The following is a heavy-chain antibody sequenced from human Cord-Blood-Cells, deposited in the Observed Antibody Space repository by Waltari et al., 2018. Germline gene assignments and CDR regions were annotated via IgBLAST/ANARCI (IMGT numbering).Heavy chain of an antibody. CDR2: IKQDGSEK. Sequence: EVQLVESGGGLVQPGGSLRLSCAASGLTFSSDWISWVRQAPGKGLEWVANIKQDGSEKYYVDSLKGRFTISRDNAKNSLYLQMNSLRAEDTAVYYCARGGDFDYWGQGTLVTVSS. CDR1: GLTFSSDW. J-gene: IGHJ4*02. CDR3: ARGGDFDY. V-gene: IGHV3-7*01.